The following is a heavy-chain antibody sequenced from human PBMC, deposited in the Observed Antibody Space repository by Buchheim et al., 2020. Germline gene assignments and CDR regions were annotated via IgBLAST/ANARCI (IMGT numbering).Heavy chain of an antibody. CDR2: INHSGST. D-gene: IGHD3-9*01. J-gene: IGHJ4*02. Sequence: QVQLQQWGAGLLKPSETLSLTCAVYGGSFSGYYWSWIRQPPGKGLEWIGEINHSGSTNYNPSLKSRVTISVDTSKNQFSLTLSSVTAADTAVYYCARGSRVLRYFDWGLPDYWGQGTL. CDR1: GGSFSGYY. CDR3: ARGSRVLRYFDWGLPDY. V-gene: IGHV4-34*01.